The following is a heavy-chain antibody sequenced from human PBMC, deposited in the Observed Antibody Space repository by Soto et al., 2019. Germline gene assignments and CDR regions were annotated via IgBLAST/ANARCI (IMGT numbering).Heavy chain of an antibody. D-gene: IGHD3-22*01. V-gene: IGHV3-33*01. Sequence: QVQLVESGGGVVQPGRSLRLSCAASGFTFSSYGMHWVRQAPGKGLEWVAVIWYDGSNKYYADSVKGRFTISRDNSKNTLDLQMNSLRAEDTAVYYCARGQHYYDSSGYSGPIDYWGQGTLVTVSS. CDR2: IWYDGSNK. J-gene: IGHJ4*02. CDR3: ARGQHYYDSSGYSGPIDY. CDR1: GFTFSSYG.